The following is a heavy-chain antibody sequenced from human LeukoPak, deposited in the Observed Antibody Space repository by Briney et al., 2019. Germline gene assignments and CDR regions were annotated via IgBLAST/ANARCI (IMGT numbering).Heavy chain of an antibody. Sequence: SETLSLTCTVSGGSISSYYWSWIRQPPGKGLEWIGEIHQSGTTNYNPSLKSRVTVSMDMSKNQFSLKVRSVTAADTAVYFCARDNRGLDHWGQGTLVTVSS. D-gene: IGHD7-27*01. CDR3: ARDNRGLDH. CDR1: GGSISSYY. CDR2: IHQSGTT. V-gene: IGHV4-34*01. J-gene: IGHJ4*02.